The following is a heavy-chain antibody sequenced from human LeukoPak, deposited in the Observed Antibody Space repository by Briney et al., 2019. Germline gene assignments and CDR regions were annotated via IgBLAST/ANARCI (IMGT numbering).Heavy chain of an antibody. CDR3: ARFMVRGVLYGMDV. CDR2: ISSSSSSTI. Sequence: TGGSLRLSCAASGFTFSSYSMNWVRQAPGKGLEWVSYISSSSSSTIYYADSVKGRFTISRDNAKNSLYLQMNSLRDEDTAVYYCARFMVRGVLYGMDVWGQGTTVTVSS. J-gene: IGHJ6*02. D-gene: IGHD3-10*01. CDR1: GFTFSSYS. V-gene: IGHV3-48*02.